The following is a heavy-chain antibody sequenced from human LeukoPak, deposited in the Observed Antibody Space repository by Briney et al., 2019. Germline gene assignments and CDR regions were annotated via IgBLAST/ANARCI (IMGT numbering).Heavy chain of an antibody. CDR3: AKVGFSEMEWLLYSDH. Sequence: GGSLRLSCAASGLTFSSYAMSWVRQAPGKGLEWVSAISGSSGHTYYAGSVKGRFTISRDNSKNTLYLQMNSLRAEDTAVYYCAKVGFSEMEWLLYSDHWGQGTLVTVSS. J-gene: IGHJ4*02. V-gene: IGHV3-23*01. CDR2: ISGSSGHT. D-gene: IGHD3-3*01. CDR1: GLTFSSYA.